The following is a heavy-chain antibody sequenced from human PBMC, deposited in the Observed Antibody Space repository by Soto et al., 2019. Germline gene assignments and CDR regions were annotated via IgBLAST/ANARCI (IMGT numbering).Heavy chain of an antibody. D-gene: IGHD1-20*01. J-gene: IGHJ3*02. CDR3: ARQNNLNAFDI. Sequence: ASVKVSCKASGYTFSRYGISWVRQAPGQGLEWMGWISAYNGNTNSAQNLQGRVAMITDTSTSTAYMELRSLRSDDTAVYYCARQNNLNAFDIWGQGTMVTVSS. CDR1: GYTFSRYG. CDR2: ISAYNGNT. V-gene: IGHV1-18*01.